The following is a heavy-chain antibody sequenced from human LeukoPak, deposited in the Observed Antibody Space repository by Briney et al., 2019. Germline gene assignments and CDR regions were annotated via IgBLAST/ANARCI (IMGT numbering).Heavy chain of an antibody. V-gene: IGHV3-33*01. J-gene: IGHJ4*02. D-gene: IGHD3-10*01. Sequence: GRSLRLSCAASGFTFSSYGMHWVRQAPGKGLEWVAVIWYDGSNKYYADSVKGRFTISRDNSKNTLYLQMNSLRAEDTAVYYCARDPLGGSGSYLDYWGQGTLVTVSS. CDR3: ARDPLGGSGSYLDY. CDR2: IWYDGSNK. CDR1: GFTFSSYG.